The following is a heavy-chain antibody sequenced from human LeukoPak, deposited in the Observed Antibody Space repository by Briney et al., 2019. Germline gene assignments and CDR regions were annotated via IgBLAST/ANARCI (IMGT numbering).Heavy chain of an antibody. Sequence: ASVKVSCKVSGYTLTELSMHWVRQAPGKGLEWMGGFDPEDGETIYAQKFQGRVTMTEDTSTDTAYMELSSLRSEDTAVYYCATAMGANDAFDLWGQGTMVTVSS. CDR3: ATAMGANDAFDL. D-gene: IGHD1-26*01. CDR1: GYTLTELS. J-gene: IGHJ3*01. CDR2: FDPEDGET. V-gene: IGHV1-24*01.